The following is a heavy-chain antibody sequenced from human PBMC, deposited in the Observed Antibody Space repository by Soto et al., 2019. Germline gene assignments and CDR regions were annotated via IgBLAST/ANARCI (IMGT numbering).Heavy chain of an antibody. J-gene: IGHJ6*03. Sequence: QVQLQESGPGLVKPSETLSLTCTVSGGSISSYYWSWIRQPPGKGLEWIGYIYYSGSTNSNPSLKSRDTISVDTSKNQFSLKLSSVTAADTAVYYCARLYDGITIFGVVARDYYYYYMDVWGKGTTVTVSS. V-gene: IGHV4-59*08. D-gene: IGHD3-3*01. CDR2: IYYSGST. CDR3: ARLYDGITIFGVVARDYYYYYMDV. CDR1: GGSISSYY.